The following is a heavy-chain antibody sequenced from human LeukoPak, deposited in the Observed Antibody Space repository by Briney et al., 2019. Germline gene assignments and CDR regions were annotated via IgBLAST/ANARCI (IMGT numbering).Heavy chain of an antibody. CDR3: ARYVDQTYYYYYMDV. V-gene: IGHV3-7*01. D-gene: IGHD2-2*01. CDR2: IKQDGSEK. CDR1: GFTFSRYW. Sequence: PGGSLRPSCAASGFTFSRYWMSWVRQAPGKGLEWVANIKQDGSEKYYVDSVKGRFTISRDNAKNSLSLQMNSLRAEDTAVYYCARYVDQTYYYYYMDVWGKGTTVTVSS. J-gene: IGHJ6*03.